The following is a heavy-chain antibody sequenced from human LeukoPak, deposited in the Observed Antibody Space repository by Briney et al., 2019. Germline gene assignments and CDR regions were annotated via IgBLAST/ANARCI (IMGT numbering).Heavy chain of an antibody. CDR2: INPNSGGT. J-gene: IGHJ3*02. V-gene: IGHV1-2*02. CDR3: ATYQFDAFDI. D-gene: IGHD2-2*01. CDR1: GYTFTGYY. Sequence: ASVKVSCKASGYTFTGYYMHWVRQAPGQGLEWMGWINPNSGGTNYAQKFQGRVTMTTDTSTSTAYMELRSLRSDDTAVYYCATYQFDAFDIWGQGTMVTVSS.